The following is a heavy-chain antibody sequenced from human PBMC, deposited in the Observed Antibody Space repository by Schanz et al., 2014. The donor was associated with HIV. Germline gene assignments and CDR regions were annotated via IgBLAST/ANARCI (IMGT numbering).Heavy chain of an antibody. CDR2: IDPNSGNT. V-gene: IGHV1-8*02. D-gene: IGHD2-8*01. J-gene: IGHJ4*02. Sequence: QVQLVQSGAEGRKPGASVKVSCKTSGYTFIDYFIHWVRQAPGQGLEWMGWIDPNSGNTGYAEKFQGRLTMTRNTSLTTAYMELSSLTSDDTAVYYCTRGARDCSNGVCGGTYFDYWGQGTLVTVSS. CDR3: TRGARDCSNGVCGGTYFDY. CDR1: GYTFIDYF.